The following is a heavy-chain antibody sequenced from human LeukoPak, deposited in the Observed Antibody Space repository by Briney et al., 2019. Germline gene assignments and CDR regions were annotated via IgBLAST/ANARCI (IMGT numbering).Heavy chain of an antibody. V-gene: IGHV1-8*03. CDR3: AIEGVGAQDAFDI. D-gene: IGHD1-26*01. CDR2: MNPNSGNT. CDR1: GYTFTSYD. Sequence: ASVKVSCKASGYTFTSYDINWVRQATGQGLEWMGRMNPNSGNTGYAQKFQGRVTITRNTSISTAYMELSSLRSEDTAVYYCAIEGVGAQDAFDIWGQGTMVTVSS. J-gene: IGHJ3*02.